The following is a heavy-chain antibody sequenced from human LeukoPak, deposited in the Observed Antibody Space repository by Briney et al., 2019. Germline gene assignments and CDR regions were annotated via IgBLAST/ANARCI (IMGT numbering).Heavy chain of an antibody. D-gene: IGHD3-10*01. V-gene: IGHV3-30-3*01. Sequence: PGGSLRLSCAASGFTFSSYAMHWVRQAPGKGLEGVAVISYDGSNKYYEDSVKGRFTISRDNSKNTLYLQMNSLRAEDTAVYYCARSITMVRGVVYWGQGTLVTVSS. CDR2: ISYDGSNK. CDR3: ARSITMVRGVVY. J-gene: IGHJ4*02. CDR1: GFTFSSYA.